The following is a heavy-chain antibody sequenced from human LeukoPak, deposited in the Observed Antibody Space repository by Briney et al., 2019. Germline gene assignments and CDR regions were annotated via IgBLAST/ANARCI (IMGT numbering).Heavy chain of an antibody. V-gene: IGHV3-74*01. CDR2: IISDGSSA. D-gene: IGHD4-11*01. CDR3: VRDSNYHPDC. J-gene: IGHJ4*02. Sequence: GGSLRLSCAASGFTFKDYWMLWVRQAPGKGLVWVARIISDGSSASYADSVKGRFTMSRDNAKNTLYLQMNSLRAEDTAVYYCVRDSNYHPDCWGQGTLVTVSS. CDR1: GFTFKDYW.